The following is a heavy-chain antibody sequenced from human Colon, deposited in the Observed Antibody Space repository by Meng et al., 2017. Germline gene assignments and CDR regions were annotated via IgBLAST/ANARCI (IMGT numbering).Heavy chain of an antibody. Sequence: QVQVQEPGPGLVKPSGTLSLTCIVSSGSFSSSNWWTWVRQPPGKGLEWIGEIYHSGNTNYNPSLKSRVTISVDKSKNQFSLKLNSVTAADTAVYFCARRAPLWFGELASFDSWGQGTLVTVSS. D-gene: IGHD3-10*01. J-gene: IGHJ4*02. CDR1: SGSFSSSNW. CDR3: ARRAPLWFGELASFDS. V-gene: IGHV4-4*02. CDR2: IYHSGNT.